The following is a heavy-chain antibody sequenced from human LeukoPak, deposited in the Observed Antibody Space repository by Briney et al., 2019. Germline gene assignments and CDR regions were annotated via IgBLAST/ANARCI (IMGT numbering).Heavy chain of an antibody. CDR3: AKTLYYSGGRWNADY. CDR2: VSGSGGST. D-gene: IGHD6-19*01. V-gene: IGHV3-23*01. J-gene: IGHJ4*02. CDR1: GFTFSNYG. Sequence: GGSLRLFCPASGFTFSNYGMSCARHAPGRGLEWVSVVSGSGGSTYYADSVKGRFTISRDNSKNTLYLQMNSLSAEDTAVYYCAKTLYYSGGRWNADYWGQGTQVTVSS.